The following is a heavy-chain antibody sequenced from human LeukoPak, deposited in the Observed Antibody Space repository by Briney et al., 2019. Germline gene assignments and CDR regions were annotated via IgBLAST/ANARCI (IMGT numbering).Heavy chain of an antibody. CDR2: ISGSGGST. CDR3: AKYRPAFKYCSCCSCYFDY. CDR1: GFTFSSYS. J-gene: IGHJ4*02. V-gene: IGHV3-23*01. D-gene: IGHD2-15*01. Sequence: GGSLRLSCAASGFTFSSYSMSWVRQAPGKGLEWVSAISGSGGSTYYADSVKGRFTISRDNSKNTLYLQMNSLRAEDTAVYYCAKYRPAFKYCSCCSCYFDYWGQGTLVTVSS.